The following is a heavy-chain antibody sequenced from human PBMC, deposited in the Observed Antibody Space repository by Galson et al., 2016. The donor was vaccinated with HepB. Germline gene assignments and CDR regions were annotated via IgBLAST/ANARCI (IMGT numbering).Heavy chain of an antibody. D-gene: IGHD3-3*01. CDR3: AGNTSSFVNWFDP. J-gene: IGHJ5*02. Sequence: YLRLSCAASGFSFSSYAMSWVRQAPGKGLEWVSVISARDGRTYYADSAKGRFTISRDDSNNTLYLQMSSLRVEDTAVSSGAGNTSSFVNWFDPWGQGTLVTVSS. V-gene: IGHV3-23*01. CDR2: ISARDGRT. CDR1: GFSFSSYA.